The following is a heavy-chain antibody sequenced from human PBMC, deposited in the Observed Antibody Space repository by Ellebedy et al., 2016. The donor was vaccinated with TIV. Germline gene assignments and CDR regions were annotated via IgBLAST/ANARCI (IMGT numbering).Heavy chain of an antibody. CDR1: GFTFSSYG. CDR2: ISYDGSNK. D-gene: IGHD6-6*01. J-gene: IGHJ4*02. CDR3: ARSSLPSIAARTHFDY. Sequence: GGSLRLXXAASGFTFSSYGMHWVRQAPGKGLEWVAVISYDGSNKYYADSVKGRFTISRDNSKNTLYLQMNSLRAEDTAVYYCARSSLPSIAARTHFDYWGQGTLVTVSS. V-gene: IGHV3-30*03.